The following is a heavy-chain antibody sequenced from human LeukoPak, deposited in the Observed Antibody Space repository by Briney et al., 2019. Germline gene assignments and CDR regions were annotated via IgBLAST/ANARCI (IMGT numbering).Heavy chain of an antibody. CDR2: MNPNSGNT. Sequence: ASVNVSCKASGYTFSSYDINWVRQATGQGLEWMGWMNPNSGNTGYAQKSQGRVSMTSNTSISTAYMELSSLRSEDTAVYYCTRGLRREQQLLRAFDDWGQGTLVTVSS. CDR3: TRGLRREQQLLRAFDD. J-gene: IGHJ4*02. CDR1: GYTFSSYD. D-gene: IGHD6-13*01. V-gene: IGHV1-8*01.